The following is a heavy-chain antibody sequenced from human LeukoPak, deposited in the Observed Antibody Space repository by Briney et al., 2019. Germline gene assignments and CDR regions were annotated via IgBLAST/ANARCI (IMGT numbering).Heavy chain of an antibody. CDR2: ISYDGSNK. Sequence: GRSLRLSCAASGFTFSSYGMHWVRQAPGKGLEWVAVISYDGSNKYYADSVKGRFTISRDNSKNTLYLQMNSLRAEDTAVYYCAKNGGGSSWYFDYWGQGTLVTVSS. J-gene: IGHJ4*02. D-gene: IGHD6-13*01. CDR1: GFTFSSYG. CDR3: AKNGGGSSWYFDY. V-gene: IGHV3-30*18.